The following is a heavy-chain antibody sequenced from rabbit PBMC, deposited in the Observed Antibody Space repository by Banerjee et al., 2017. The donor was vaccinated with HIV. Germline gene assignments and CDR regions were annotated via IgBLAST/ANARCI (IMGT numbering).Heavy chain of an antibody. Sequence: QEQLEESGGDLVKPEGSLTITCTASGFSFSNKYVMCWVRQAPGKGLEWIACINTSSGNTVYASWAKGRFSISKTSSTTVTLQMTSLTAADTATYFCASYIDDWGASTLWGPGTLVTVS. J-gene: IGHJ4*01. CDR2: INTSSGNT. D-gene: IGHD4-1*01. CDR1: GFSFSNKYV. CDR3: ASYIDDWGASTL. V-gene: IGHV1S45*01.